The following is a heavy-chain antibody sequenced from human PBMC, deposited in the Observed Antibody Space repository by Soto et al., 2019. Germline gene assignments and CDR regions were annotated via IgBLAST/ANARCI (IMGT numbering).Heavy chain of an antibody. Sequence: PGGSLRLSCVGSGFTFSVSVMHWVRQASGKGLEWVGRIRSKANNYATEYAASVQGRFTISRDDSKHTAYLQMNSLETEDTAVYFCTRSYDGRGFYGSAPIDYWGQGTLVTVSS. D-gene: IGHD3-22*01. V-gene: IGHV3-73*01. J-gene: IGHJ4*02. CDR2: IRSKANNYAT. CDR3: TRSYDGRGFYGSAPIDY. CDR1: GFTFSVSV.